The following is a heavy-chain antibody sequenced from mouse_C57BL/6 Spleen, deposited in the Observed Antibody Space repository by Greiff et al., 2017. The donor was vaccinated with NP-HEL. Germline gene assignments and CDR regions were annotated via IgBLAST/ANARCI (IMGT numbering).Heavy chain of an antibody. CDR1: GFTFSDYY. CDR2: INYDGSST. CDR3: AGLYYGSRYYFDY. D-gene: IGHD1-1*01. V-gene: IGHV5-16*01. Sequence: EVMLVESEGGLVQPGSSMKLSCTASGFTFSDYYMAWVRQVPEKGLEWVANINYDGSSTYYRDSLKIRFTISRDTAKNILYLQMSSLKSEDTAAYYCAGLYYGSRYYFDYWGQGTTLTVSS. J-gene: IGHJ2*01.